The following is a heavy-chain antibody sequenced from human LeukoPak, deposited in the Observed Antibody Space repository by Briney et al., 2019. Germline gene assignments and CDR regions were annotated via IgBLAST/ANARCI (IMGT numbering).Heavy chain of an antibody. D-gene: IGHD2-2*01. Sequence: GESLKISCKGSGYSFTSYWIGWVRQMPGKGLEWMGIIYPGDSDTRYSPSFQGQVTISADKSISTAYLQWSSLKASDTAMYYCARHPIVVVPAAMDLGYYYYYYMDVWGKGTTVTVSS. V-gene: IGHV5-51*01. CDR3: ARHPIVVVPAAMDLGYYYYYYMDV. CDR2: IYPGDSDT. CDR1: GYSFTSYW. J-gene: IGHJ6*03.